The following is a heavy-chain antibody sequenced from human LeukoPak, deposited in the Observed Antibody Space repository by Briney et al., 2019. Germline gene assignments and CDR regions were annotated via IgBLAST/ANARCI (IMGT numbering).Heavy chain of an antibody. CDR1: GFSFSEYW. J-gene: IGHJ4*02. CDR3: ARDPTSDRFQYFDF. Sequence: GGSLRLSCEGSGFSFSEYWMSWVRQAPGKGLEWVASVKQGGREKYYVDSVKGRFTVSRDNAKNSVYLQMNSLTVEDTAVYYCARDPTSDRFQYFDFWGQGALVTVSS. D-gene: IGHD2-21*02. CDR2: VKQGGREK. V-gene: IGHV3-7*01.